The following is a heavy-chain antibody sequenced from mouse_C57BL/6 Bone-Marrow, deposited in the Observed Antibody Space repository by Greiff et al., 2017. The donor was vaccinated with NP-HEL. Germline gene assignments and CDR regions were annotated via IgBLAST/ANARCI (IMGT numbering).Heavy chain of an antibody. J-gene: IGHJ3*01. CDR1: GYAFSSSW. D-gene: IGHD1-3*01. CDR3: ARLGLKAY. CDR2: IYPGDGDT. V-gene: IGHV1-82*01. Sequence: VQLQQSGPELVKPGASVKISCKASGYAFSSSWMNWVKQRPGKGLEWIGRIYPGDGDTNYNGKFKGKATLTADKSSSTAYMQLSSLTSEDSAVYFCARLGLKAYWGQGTLVTVSA.